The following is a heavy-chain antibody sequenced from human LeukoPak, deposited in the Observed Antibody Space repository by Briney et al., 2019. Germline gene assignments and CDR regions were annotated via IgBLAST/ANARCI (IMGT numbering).Heavy chain of an antibody. Sequence: GGSLRLSCAASGFTFSSSWMHWVRQAPGKGLEWVSSISSSSSYIYYADSVKGRFTISRDNAKNSLYPQMNSLRAEDTALYYCARDLLGYNYHYMDVWGKGTTVTVSS. V-gene: IGHV3-21*01. CDR1: GFTFSSSW. CDR3: ARDLLGYNYHYMDV. J-gene: IGHJ6*03. D-gene: IGHD3-22*01. CDR2: ISSSSSYI.